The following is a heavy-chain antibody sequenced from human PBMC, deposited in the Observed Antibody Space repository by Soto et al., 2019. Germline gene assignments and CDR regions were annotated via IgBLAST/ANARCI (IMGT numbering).Heavy chain of an antibody. Sequence: SETLSLTCSVSGGSINSGRSSWNWIRQSPGKGLEWIAYIYHSGSTYYNPSLKSRGTTSVDRSENQFSLKLTSVTAADTAVDYGARRGYYDFWSGYYTLSYFDYWGQGTLVTVSS. D-gene: IGHD3-3*01. CDR3: ARRGYYDFWSGYYTLSYFDY. CDR2: IYHSGST. J-gene: IGHJ4*02. V-gene: IGHV4-30-2*06. CDR1: GGSINSGRSS.